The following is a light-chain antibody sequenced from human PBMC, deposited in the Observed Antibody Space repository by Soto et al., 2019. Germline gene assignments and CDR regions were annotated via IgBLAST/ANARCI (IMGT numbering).Light chain of an antibody. V-gene: IGKV3-15*01. CDR1: QSVGGG. CDR2: DAS. Sequence: ERVMTQSPATLSVSPGDRATLSCRASQSVGGGLAWYQQKPGQAPRLLIYDASSRAPGIPARFSGSGSGTEVTPPISSLQSADDSVYYCQQYENRHPLTFGGGTKVEIK. J-gene: IGKJ4*01. CDR3: QQYENRHPLT.